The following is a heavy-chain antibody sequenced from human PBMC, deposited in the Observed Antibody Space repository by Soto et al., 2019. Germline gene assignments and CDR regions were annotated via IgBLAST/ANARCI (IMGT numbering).Heavy chain of an antibody. CDR3: TTSGRSWPDSFDI. V-gene: IGHV4-34*01. CDR2: VTPGGRS. CDR1: GGSFNSYF. Sequence: QVQLQQWGAGLLKPSETLSLTCAVYGGSFNSYFWNWVRQPPGKGLEWIGEVTPGGRSNYNPSLKSRATRSKDTSKNQFSLEVNSVTAADTAVYYCTTSGRSWPDSFDIWGQGAMVTVSS. D-gene: IGHD6-13*01. J-gene: IGHJ3*02.